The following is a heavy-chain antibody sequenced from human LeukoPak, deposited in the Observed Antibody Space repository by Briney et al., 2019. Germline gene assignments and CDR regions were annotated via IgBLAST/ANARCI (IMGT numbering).Heavy chain of an antibody. CDR2: ISGSGGST. CDR1: GFTFSSYA. J-gene: IGHJ4*02. D-gene: IGHD1-26*01. CDR3: ARGVEWELPYYFDY. Sequence: GGSLRLSCAASGFTFSSYAMSWVRQAPGMGLEWVSDISGSGGSTYYADSVKGRFTISRDNAKNSLYLQMNSLRAEDTAVYYCARGVEWELPYYFDYWGQGTLVTVSS. V-gene: IGHV3-23*01.